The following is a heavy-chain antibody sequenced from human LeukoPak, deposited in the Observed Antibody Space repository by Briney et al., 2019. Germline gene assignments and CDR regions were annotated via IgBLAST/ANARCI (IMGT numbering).Heavy chain of an antibody. CDR3: ARDRVPAV. CDR2: INSDDSRT. J-gene: IGHJ3*01. D-gene: IGHD3-10*01. CDR1: GFTFSAFW. V-gene: IGHV3-74*01. Sequence: PGGSLRLSCAASGFTFSAFWMHWVRQAPGKGLVWVSRINSDDSRTIYADSVKGRFTISRDNAKNSLYLQMNSLRDEDTAVYYCARDRVPAVWGQGTMVTVSS.